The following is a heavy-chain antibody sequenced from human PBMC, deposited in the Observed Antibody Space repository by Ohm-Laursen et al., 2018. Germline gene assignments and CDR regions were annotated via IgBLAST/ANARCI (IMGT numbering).Heavy chain of an antibody. CDR1: GGSISSYY. V-gene: IGHV4-4*07. J-gene: IGHJ5*02. CDR2: IDSSGIT. Sequence: PGTLSLTCTVSGGSISSYYWSWIRQPAGKGLEWIGRIDSSGITNYNPSLMSRVTMSVDTSKNQISLKLSSVTAADTAVYYCGRDPSFGVVNWFDPWGQGTLVTVSS. CDR3: GRDPSFGVVNWFDP. D-gene: IGHD3-3*01.